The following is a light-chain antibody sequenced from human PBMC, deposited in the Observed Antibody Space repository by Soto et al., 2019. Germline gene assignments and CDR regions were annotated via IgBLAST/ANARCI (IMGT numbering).Light chain of an antibody. V-gene: IGKV3-20*01. CDR3: QQYGNSPMYT. Sequence: EIVLTQSPDTLSLSPGERATLSCRASQSVSSSYLAWYQQKPGQAPRLLIYGASSRATGIPDRFSGSGSGSDITPTISSLVSEDFAVYYCQQYGNSPMYTFGQGTKLEI. CDR2: GAS. CDR1: QSVSSSY. J-gene: IGKJ2*01.